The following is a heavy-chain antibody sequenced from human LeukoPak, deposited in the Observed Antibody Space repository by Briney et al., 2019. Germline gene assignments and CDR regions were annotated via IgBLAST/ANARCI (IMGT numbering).Heavy chain of an antibody. V-gene: IGHV4-61*02. CDR2: IYTSGST. J-gene: IGHJ6*03. D-gene: IGHD3-3*01. CDR3: TLWSPGNYMDV. Sequence: SQTLSLTCTVSGGSISGSHNYWNWIRQPAGKGLEWIGRIYTSGSTNYNPSLKSRVTISVDTSKNQFSLKLSSVTAADTAVYYCTLWSPGNYMDVWGKGTTVTVSS. CDR1: GGSISGSHNY.